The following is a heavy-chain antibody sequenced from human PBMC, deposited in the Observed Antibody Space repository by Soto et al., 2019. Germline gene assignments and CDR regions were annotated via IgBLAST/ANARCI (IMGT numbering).Heavy chain of an antibody. D-gene: IGHD2-2*01. Sequence: ETLSLTCTVSGGSVSSLTHYWGWIRQPPGKSLEWIGSVYFSGNIYYNPSLKSRVSMSVDTSKNQFSLKLSSVTAADTAVYYCARSTYINFDYWGQGTLVTVSS. CDR3: ARSTYINFDY. J-gene: IGHJ4*02. V-gene: IGHV4-39*07. CDR1: GGSVSSLTHY. CDR2: VYFSGNI.